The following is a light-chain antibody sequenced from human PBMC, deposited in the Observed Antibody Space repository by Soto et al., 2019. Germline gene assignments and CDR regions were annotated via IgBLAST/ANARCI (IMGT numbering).Light chain of an antibody. CDR3: QQYNIWPLT. V-gene: IGKV3-15*01. CDR1: QSISSN. CDR2: GAS. J-gene: IGKJ3*01. Sequence: EIVMTQSPATLSVSPGERATLSCRASQSISSNLAWFQQKPGQAPRLLIYGASTRAAGFPARFSGSGSGTEFTLTISSLQSEDIAVYYCQQYNIWPLTFGPGTKVDIK.